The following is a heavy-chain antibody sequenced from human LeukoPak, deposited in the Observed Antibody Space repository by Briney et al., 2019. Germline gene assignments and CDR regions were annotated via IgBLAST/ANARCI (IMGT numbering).Heavy chain of an antibody. CDR3: ATSTFGGGYYYYYMDV. V-gene: IGHV5-51*01. CDR1: GYRFTYDW. D-gene: IGHD3-16*01. J-gene: IGHJ6*03. CDR2: IYPDHSDT. Sequence: GESLKISCRVSGYRFTYDWIGWVRQIPGKGLEWVGIIYPDHSDTRYSPSFEGQVTISADKSINTAFLQWSSLKASDTAMYYCATSTFGGGYYYYYMDVWGMGTSVIVSS.